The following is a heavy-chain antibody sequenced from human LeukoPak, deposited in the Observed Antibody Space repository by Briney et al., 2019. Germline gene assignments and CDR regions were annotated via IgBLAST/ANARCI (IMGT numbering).Heavy chain of an antibody. V-gene: IGHV4-61*02. Sequence: PSETLSLTCTVSGVSISSDSYYWSWIRQPAGKGLEWIGRFYTSGTTNYNPSLKSRLTISVETSKNQFSLKLGSVTAADTAVYYCASRGPKIVVVMNDAFDIWGQGTMVTVSS. CDR3: ASRGPKIVVVMNDAFDI. CDR1: GVSISSDSYY. J-gene: IGHJ3*02. D-gene: IGHD3-22*01. CDR2: FYTSGTT.